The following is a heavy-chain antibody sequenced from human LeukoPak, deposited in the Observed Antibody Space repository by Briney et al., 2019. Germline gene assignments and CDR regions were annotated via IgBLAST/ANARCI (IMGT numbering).Heavy chain of an antibody. Sequence: SETLSLTCTVSGGSISSYYWSWIRQPPGKGLEWIGYIYYSGSTNYNPSLKSRVTISVDTSKNQFSLKLSSVTAADTAVYYCARHQVDYGDYANAFDIWGQGTMVTVSS. CDR3: ARHQVDYGDYANAFDI. CDR2: IYYSGST. J-gene: IGHJ3*02. V-gene: IGHV4-59*08. D-gene: IGHD4-17*01. CDR1: GGSISSYY.